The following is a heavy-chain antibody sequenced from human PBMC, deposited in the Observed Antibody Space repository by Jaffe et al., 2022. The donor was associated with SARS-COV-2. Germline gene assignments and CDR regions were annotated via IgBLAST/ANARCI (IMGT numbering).Heavy chain of an antibody. CDR2: IYYSGST. CDR1: GGSISSGDYY. Sequence: QVQLQESGPGLVKPSQTLSLTCTVSGGSISSGDYYWSWIRQPPGKGLEWIGYIYYSGSTYYNPSLKSRVTISVDTSKNQFSLKLSSVTAADTAVYYCARGRGVAATYYYYYGMDVWGQGTTVTVSS. D-gene: IGHD2-15*01. J-gene: IGHJ6*02. V-gene: IGHV4-30-4*01. CDR3: ARGRGVAATYYYYYGMDV.